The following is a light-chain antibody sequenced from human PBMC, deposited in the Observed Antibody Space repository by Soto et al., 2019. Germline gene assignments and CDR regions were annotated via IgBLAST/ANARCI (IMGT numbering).Light chain of an antibody. J-gene: IGLJ3*02. Sequence: QPVLTQPASVSGSPGQSITISCTGTSSDVGAYNYVSWYQQHPGKVPKLMIYDVSNRPSGVSNRFSGSKSGNTASLTISGLQAEDEADYYCSSYTSSSPVVFGGGTKVTVL. CDR2: DVS. CDR3: SSYTSSSPVV. CDR1: SSDVGAYNY. V-gene: IGLV2-14*01.